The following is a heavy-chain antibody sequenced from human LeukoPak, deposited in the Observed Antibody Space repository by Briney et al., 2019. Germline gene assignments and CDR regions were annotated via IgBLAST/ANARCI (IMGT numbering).Heavy chain of an antibody. Sequence: ASVKVSCKASGYTFTSYGISWVRQAPGQGLEWMGWISAYNGNTNYAQKLQGRVTMTTDTSTSTAYMELRSLRSDDTAVYYCARDRSTVVTETYDAFGIWGQGTMVTVSS. CDR2: ISAYNGNT. D-gene: IGHD4-23*01. J-gene: IGHJ3*02. CDR3: ARDRSTVVTETYDAFGI. V-gene: IGHV1-18*01. CDR1: GYTFTSYG.